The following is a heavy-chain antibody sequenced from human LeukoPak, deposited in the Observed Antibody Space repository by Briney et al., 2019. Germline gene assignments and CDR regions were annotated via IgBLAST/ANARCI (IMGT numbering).Heavy chain of an antibody. Sequence: GGSLRLSCAASGFTLSSYAMHWVRQAPGKGLEWVAFISYDGSNKYYADSVKGRFTISRDNSKNTLYLQMNSLRAEDTAVYYCDSSGKQDYWGQGILVTVSS. V-gene: IGHV3-30*04. CDR1: GFTLSSYA. D-gene: IGHD3-22*01. CDR3: DSSGKQDY. CDR2: ISYDGSNK. J-gene: IGHJ4*02.